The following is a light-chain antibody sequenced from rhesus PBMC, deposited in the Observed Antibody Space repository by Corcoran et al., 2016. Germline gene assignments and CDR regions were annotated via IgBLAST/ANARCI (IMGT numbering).Light chain of an antibody. V-gene: IGKV1-19*01. CDR2: YAS. J-gene: IGKJ2*01. CDR1: QGISSW. CDR3: QQYDDLPYS. Sequence: DIQMTQSPSSLSASVGDKVTITCHASQGISSWLAWYQQKPGKAPTPLIYYASSLQGGVPSRFSVSGSVTDYIRTSSSLQPEEFATYYCQQYDDLPYSFGQGTKVEIK.